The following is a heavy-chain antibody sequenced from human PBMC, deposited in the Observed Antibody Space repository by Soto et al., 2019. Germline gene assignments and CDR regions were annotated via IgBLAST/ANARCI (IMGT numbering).Heavy chain of an antibody. CDR3: ARAVNFDFWSDSQSGYYFDY. CDR1: GGSVSSGSYY. Sequence: PSETLSLTCTVSGGSVSSGSYYWSWIRPPPGKGLEWVAYMSYSGTTNYIPSLKSRVTISVDTSKNQFSLKLSSVTAADTSVYYCARAVNFDFWSDSQSGYYFDYWGQGTLVTVSS. J-gene: IGHJ4*02. V-gene: IGHV4-61*01. CDR2: MSYSGTT. D-gene: IGHD3-3*01.